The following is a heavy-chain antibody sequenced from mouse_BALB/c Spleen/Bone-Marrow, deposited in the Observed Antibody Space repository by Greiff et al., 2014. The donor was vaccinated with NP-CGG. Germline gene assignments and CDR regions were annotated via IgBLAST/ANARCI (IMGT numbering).Heavy chain of an antibody. CDR2: INNGGTYT. D-gene: IGHD4-1*02. CDR3: ALNWDSAY. Sequence: GQLKESGGDLVKTGGALKLSCGASGFTFSSYGMFWGRQTPDKRLEWVATINNGGTYTYYPDSVKGRFTISRDNAKNTLYLQMSSLKSEDTAMYYCALNWDSAYWGQGTLVTVSA. CDR1: GFTFSSYG. J-gene: IGHJ3*01. V-gene: IGHV5-6*01.